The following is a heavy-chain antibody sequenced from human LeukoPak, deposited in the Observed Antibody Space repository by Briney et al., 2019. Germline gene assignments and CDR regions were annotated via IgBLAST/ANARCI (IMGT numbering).Heavy chain of an antibody. D-gene: IGHD3-9*01. CDR1: GFTFSSYW. Sequence: GGSLRLSCAASGFTFSSYWMSWVRQAPGKGLEWVANIKQDGSEKYYVDSVKGRFTISRDNAKNSLYLQMNSLSAEDTAVYYCARAARARRYFDWSLARGYYYYMDVWGKGTTVTVSS. J-gene: IGHJ6*03. V-gene: IGHV3-7*01. CDR2: IKQDGSEK. CDR3: ARAARARRYFDWSLARGYYYYMDV.